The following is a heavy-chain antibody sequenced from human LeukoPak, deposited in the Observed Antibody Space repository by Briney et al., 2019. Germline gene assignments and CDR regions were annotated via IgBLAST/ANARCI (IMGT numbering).Heavy chain of an antibody. CDR3: AKGEEQLVLVSFDY. J-gene: IGHJ4*02. D-gene: IGHD6-6*01. Sequence: PGGSLRLSCAASGFTFSNYAMSWVRQAPGKGLEWVSAISGSGGSTYYADSVKGRFTISRDNSKNTLYLQMNSLRAEDTAVYYCAKGEEQLVLVSFDYWGQGTLVTVSS. CDR2: ISGSGGST. CDR1: GFTFSNYA. V-gene: IGHV3-23*01.